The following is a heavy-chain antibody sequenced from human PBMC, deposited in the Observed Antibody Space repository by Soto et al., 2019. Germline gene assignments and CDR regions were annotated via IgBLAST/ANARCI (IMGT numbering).Heavy chain of an antibody. V-gene: IGHV3-21*01. Sequence: GGSLRLSCAVSGFNFNNYGINWVRQAPGKGLEWVSSVSKSDYTYYSDSVKGRFTISRDNAKNSVSLQMNTLRAGDTAVYYCAGEDSIIIPAVSDFWGQGTLVTVS. CDR3: AGEDSIIIPAVSDF. J-gene: IGHJ4*02. CDR1: GFNFNNYG. D-gene: IGHD2-2*01. CDR2: VSKSDYT.